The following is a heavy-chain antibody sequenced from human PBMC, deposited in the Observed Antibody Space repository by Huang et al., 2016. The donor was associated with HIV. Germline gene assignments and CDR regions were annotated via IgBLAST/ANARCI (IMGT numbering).Heavy chain of an antibody. V-gene: IGHV5-51*01. CDR2: IHPGDSDP. CDR3: ARWMSSGSYYYFDF. J-gene: IGHJ4*02. CDR1: ENNFNTYW. D-gene: IGHD1-26*01. Sequence: ELQLVQSGAEVKKPGESLKISCKGSENNFNTYWIGWVRQMPGKGLEWMGIIHPGDSDPRYGPSFRGQVTFSADKSINTAYLQWTYLKASDTAMYYCARWMSSGSYYYFDFWGQGTLVTVSS.